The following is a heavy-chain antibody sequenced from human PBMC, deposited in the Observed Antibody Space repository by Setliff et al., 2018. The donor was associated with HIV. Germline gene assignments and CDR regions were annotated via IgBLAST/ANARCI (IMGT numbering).Heavy chain of an antibody. J-gene: IGHJ4*02. CDR2: INQDGSER. Sequence: GGSLRLSCAASGFTLSRYWMSWVRQAPGKGLEWVANINQDGSERHYVDSVKGRFTISRDNAKNLLSLQMNSLRVEDTAVYASPYYDFVWGSYQPDYWGQGTLVTVSS. CDR3: PYYDFVWGSYQPDY. CDR1: GFTLSRYW. D-gene: IGHD3-16*02. V-gene: IGHV3-7*01.